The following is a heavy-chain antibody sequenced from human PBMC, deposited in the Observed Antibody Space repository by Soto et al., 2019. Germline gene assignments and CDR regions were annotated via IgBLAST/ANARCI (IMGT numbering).Heavy chain of an antibody. Sequence: GGSLRLSCAASGFTFSSYSMNWVRQAPGKGLEWVSYISSSSSTIYYADSVKGRFTISRDNAKNSLYLQMNSLRAEDTAVYYCARAPLPQLVPPLDYWGQGTLVTVSS. CDR3: ARAPLPQLVPPLDY. CDR1: GFTFSSYS. V-gene: IGHV3-48*01. CDR2: ISSSSSTI. D-gene: IGHD6-13*01. J-gene: IGHJ4*02.